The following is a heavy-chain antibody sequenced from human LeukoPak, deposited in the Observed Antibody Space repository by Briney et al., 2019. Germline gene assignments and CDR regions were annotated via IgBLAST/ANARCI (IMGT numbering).Heavy chain of an antibody. CDR1: GYTFTGYY. D-gene: IGHD3-22*01. CDR3: ARSNYYDSSRYYYN. J-gene: IGHJ4*02. CDR2: INPNSGGT. V-gene: IGHV1-2*02. Sequence: ASVKVSCKASGYTFTGYYMHWVRQAPGQGLEWMGWINPNSGGTNYAQKFQGRVTMTRDTSISTAYMELSRLRSDDTAVYYCARSNYYDSSRYYYNWGQGTLVTVSS.